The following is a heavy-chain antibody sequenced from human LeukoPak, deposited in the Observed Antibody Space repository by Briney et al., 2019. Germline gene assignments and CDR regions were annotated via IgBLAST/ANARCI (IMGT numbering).Heavy chain of an antibody. V-gene: IGHV4-34*01. CDR2: INHSGST. J-gene: IGHJ2*01. CDR1: GGSFSGYY. CDR3: ARQREGYFDL. Sequence: SETLSLTCAVYGGSFSGYYWSWIRQPSGKGLEWIGEINHSGSTNYNPSLKSRVTISIDTSKNQFSLKLSSVSAADTAVYYCARQREGYFDLWGRGTLVTVSS.